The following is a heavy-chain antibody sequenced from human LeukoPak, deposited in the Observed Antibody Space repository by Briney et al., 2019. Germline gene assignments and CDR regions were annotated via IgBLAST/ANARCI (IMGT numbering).Heavy chain of an antibody. CDR1: RFTFSDYY. CDR3: ARDPYSGNYGNYYYYYMDV. J-gene: IGHJ6*03. D-gene: IGHD1-26*01. V-gene: IGHV3-11*04. CDR2: ISSSGSSGSII. Sequence: GGSLRLSCATSRFTFSDYYMNWIRQAPGKGLEWVSSISSSGSSGSIIYYADSVKGRFTISRDNAKNSLYLQMNSLGPEDTAVYYCARDPYSGNYGNYYYYYMDVWGKGTTVTISS.